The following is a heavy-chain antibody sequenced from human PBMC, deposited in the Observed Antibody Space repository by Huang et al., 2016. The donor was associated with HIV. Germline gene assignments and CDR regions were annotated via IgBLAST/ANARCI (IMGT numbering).Heavy chain of an antibody. CDR1: GGSISSSSYY. V-gene: IGHV4-39*01. D-gene: IGHD1-26*01. CDR3: ARLLYRYYFDY. CDR2: IYYSGST. J-gene: IGHJ4*02. Sequence: QLQLQESGPGLVKPSATLSLTCTVAGGSISSSSYYWGWIRQPPGKGLEGIGSIYYSGSTYYDPSLKSRVTISVDTSKNQFSLKLSSVTAAETAVYYCARLLYRYYFDYWGQGTLVTVSS.